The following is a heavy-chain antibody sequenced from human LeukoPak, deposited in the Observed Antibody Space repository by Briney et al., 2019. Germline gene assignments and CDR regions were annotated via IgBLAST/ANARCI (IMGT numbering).Heavy chain of an antibody. V-gene: IGHV4-4*07. Sequence: SETLSLTCTVSGGSISTYYWSWLRQPAGKGLEWIGRVYTSRSTNYNPSLKSRVTISVDTSKNQFSLKLSSVTAADTAVYYCARGGAFDIWGQGTMVTVSS. CDR3: ARGGAFDI. J-gene: IGHJ3*02. CDR2: VYTSRST. D-gene: IGHD1-26*01. CDR1: GGSISTYY.